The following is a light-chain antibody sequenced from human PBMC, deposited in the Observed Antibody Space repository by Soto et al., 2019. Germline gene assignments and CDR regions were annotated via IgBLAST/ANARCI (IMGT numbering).Light chain of an antibody. CDR2: DAS. Sequence: EIVLTQSPVTLSLSPGERATLSCRASQSVSSDLVWYQQKPGQAPRLLIYDASNRATGIPARFSGSGSGTDFTLTISSLEPEDFAFYYCQPHSNCQITFGGGTKVEIK. V-gene: IGKV3-11*01. CDR3: QPHSNCQIT. CDR1: QSVSSD. J-gene: IGKJ4*01.